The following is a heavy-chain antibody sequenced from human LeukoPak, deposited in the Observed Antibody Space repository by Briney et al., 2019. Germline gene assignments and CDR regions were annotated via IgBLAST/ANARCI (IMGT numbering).Heavy chain of an antibody. D-gene: IGHD2-2*01. CDR3: ASGVSSTSCYVDY. Sequence: GGSLRLSCAASGFTFSSYSMNWVRQAPGKGLEWISFISNSTSTMYYADSVKGRFTISRDNAKNSLYLQMNSLRAEDTAVYYCASGVSSTSCYVDYWGQGTLVTVSS. CDR1: GFTFSSYS. CDR2: ISNSTSTM. J-gene: IGHJ4*02. V-gene: IGHV3-48*01.